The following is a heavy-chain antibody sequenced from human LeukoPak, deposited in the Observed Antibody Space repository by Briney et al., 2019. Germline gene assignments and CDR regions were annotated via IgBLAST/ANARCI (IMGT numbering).Heavy chain of an antibody. J-gene: IGHJ5*02. CDR3: ARERWPYDSSGYPTPNWFDP. V-gene: IGHV1-3*02. D-gene: IGHD3-22*01. CDR2: TNAGNGNT. CDR1: GYTFTSYA. Sequence: ASVKVSCKASGYTFTSYAMHWVRQAPGQRLEWMGWTNAGNGNTKYSQEFQGRVTITRDTSASTAYMELSSLRSEDMAVYYCARERWPYDSSGYPTPNWFDPWGQGTLVTVSP.